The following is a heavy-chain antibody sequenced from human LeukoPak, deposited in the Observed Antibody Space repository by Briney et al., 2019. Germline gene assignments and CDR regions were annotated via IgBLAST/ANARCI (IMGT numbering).Heavy chain of an antibody. Sequence: PSETLSLTCTVSGGTISSYYRSWVRQPPGKGLEWMGDIYYSGSTKYNPSLKSRVTISVDTSKNQFSLKLSSVTAADTAVYYCARVHIAAAGPYYFDYWGQGTLVTVSS. V-gene: IGHV4-59*01. J-gene: IGHJ4*02. CDR2: IYYSGST. CDR3: ARVHIAAAGPYYFDY. D-gene: IGHD6-13*01. CDR1: GGTISSYY.